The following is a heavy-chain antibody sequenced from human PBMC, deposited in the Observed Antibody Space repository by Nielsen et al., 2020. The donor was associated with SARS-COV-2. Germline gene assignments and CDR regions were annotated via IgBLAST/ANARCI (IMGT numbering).Heavy chain of an antibody. Sequence: SVKVSCKASGYTFTSYDINWVRQAPGQGLEWMGGIIPIFGTANYAQKFQGRVTITADESTSTAYMELSSLRSEDTAVYYCATGILRYCSGGSCYPHYYYYGMDVWGQGTTVTVSS. CDR2: IIPIFGTA. J-gene: IGHJ6*02. V-gene: IGHV1-69*13. CDR1: GYTFTSYD. D-gene: IGHD2-15*01. CDR3: ATGILRYCSGGSCYPHYYYYGMDV.